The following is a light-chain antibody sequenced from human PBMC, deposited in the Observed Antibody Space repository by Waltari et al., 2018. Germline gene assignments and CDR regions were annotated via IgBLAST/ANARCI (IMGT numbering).Light chain of an antibody. CDR3: SSFTGSATWV. CDR1: SSDVGAFSY. J-gene: IGLJ3*02. Sequence: QSALTQPASVSGSPGQSITIPGTGTSSDVGAFSYVSWYQHHPDNAPKLIIYDVSNRPSGVSHRFSGSKSGNTASLTISGLQAEDEAHYSCSSFTGSATWVFGGGTKLTVL. V-gene: IGLV2-14*03. CDR2: DVS.